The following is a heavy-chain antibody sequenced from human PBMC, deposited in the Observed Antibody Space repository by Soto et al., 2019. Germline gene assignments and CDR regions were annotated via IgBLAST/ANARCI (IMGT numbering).Heavy chain of an antibody. Sequence: SQTLSLTCAISGDSVSSNSAAWNWIRQSPSRGLEWLGRTYYRSKWYNDYAVSVKSRITINPDTSKNQFSLQLNSVTPEDTAVYYCAREGVVVPAAQYYYYYYMDVWGKGTTVTVSS. CDR3: AREGVVVPAAQYYYYYYMDV. D-gene: IGHD2-2*01. J-gene: IGHJ6*03. CDR1: GDSVSSNSAA. V-gene: IGHV6-1*01. CDR2: TYYRSKWYN.